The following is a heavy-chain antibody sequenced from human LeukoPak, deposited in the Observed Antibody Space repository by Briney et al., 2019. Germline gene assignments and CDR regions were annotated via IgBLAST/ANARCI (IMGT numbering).Heavy chain of an antibody. V-gene: IGHV1-2*02. Sequence: GASVKVSCKASGYTFTGYYMHWVRQAPGQGLEWMGWINPNSGGTNYAQKFQGRVTMTRDTSISTAYIELSRLRSDDTAVYYCARIIAVAGNYYYYYMDVWGKGTTVTVSS. CDR2: INPNSGGT. D-gene: IGHD6-19*01. CDR3: ARIIAVAGNYYYYYMDV. CDR1: GYTFTGYY. J-gene: IGHJ6*03.